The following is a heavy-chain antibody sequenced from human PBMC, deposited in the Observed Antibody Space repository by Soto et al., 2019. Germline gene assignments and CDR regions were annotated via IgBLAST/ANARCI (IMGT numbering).Heavy chain of an antibody. Sequence: SETLSLTCTVSGGSISPYYWSWIRQPPGKGLEWIGYIYFGGTTKYNPSLKSRVTISVDTSKNQFSLKLTSVTAADTAVYYCARDYSVSGSYAPWFDPRGQGTLVTVSS. V-gene: IGHV4-59*08. CDR3: ARDYSVSGSYAPWFDP. CDR2: IYFGGTT. D-gene: IGHD3-16*01. J-gene: IGHJ5*02. CDR1: GGSISPYY.